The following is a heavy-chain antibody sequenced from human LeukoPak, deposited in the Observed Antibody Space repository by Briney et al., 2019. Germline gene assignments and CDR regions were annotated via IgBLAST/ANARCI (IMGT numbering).Heavy chain of an antibody. J-gene: IGHJ5*02. CDR3: ARGFYSSSWYQYNWFDP. V-gene: IGHV4-34*01. CDR2: INHSGST. Sequence: SETLPLTCAVYGGSFSGYYWSWIRQPPGKGLEWIGEINHSGSTNYNPSLKSRVTISVDTSKNQFSLKLSSVTAADTAVYYCARGFYSSSWYQYNWFDPWGQGTLVTVSS. D-gene: IGHD6-13*01. CDR1: GGSFSGYY.